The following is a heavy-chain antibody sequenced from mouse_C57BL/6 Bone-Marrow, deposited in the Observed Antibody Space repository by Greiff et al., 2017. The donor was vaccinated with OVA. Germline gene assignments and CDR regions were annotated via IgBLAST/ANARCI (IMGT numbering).Heavy chain of an antibody. CDR3: ARQDYGSVYYAMDY. CDR2: ISSGGSYT. D-gene: IGHD1-1*01. Sequence: EVKLVESGGDLVKPGGSLKLSCAASGFTFSSYGMSWVRQTPDKRLEWVATISSGGSYTYYPDSVKGRFTISRDNAKNTLYLQMSSLKSEDTAMYYCARQDYGSVYYAMDYWGQGTSVTVSS. J-gene: IGHJ4*01. CDR1: GFTFSSYG. V-gene: IGHV5-6*01.